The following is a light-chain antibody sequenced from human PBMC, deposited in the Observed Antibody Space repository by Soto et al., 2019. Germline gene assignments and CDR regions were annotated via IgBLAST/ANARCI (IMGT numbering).Light chain of an antibody. CDR2: DAS. J-gene: IGKJ5*01. Sequence: EIVMTQSPATLSVSPGERATLSCRASQSVSTNLAWYQQKPGQAPRLLIYDASTRATGLPAGFSGSGSGTEFTLTISSLQSEDFGVYYCHQYNNWPITFGQGTRLEI. CDR1: QSVSTN. CDR3: HQYNNWPIT. V-gene: IGKV3-15*01.